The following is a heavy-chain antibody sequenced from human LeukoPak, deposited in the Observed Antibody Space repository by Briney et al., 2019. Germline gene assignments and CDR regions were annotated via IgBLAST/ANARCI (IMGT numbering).Heavy chain of an antibody. J-gene: IGHJ4*02. Sequence: SETLSLTCTVSGGSISGYYWSWIRQSPGKRLEWIAYISFTGNTNYNPSLRSRVTISLDTSKTHFSLTLSSLTAADTAVYYCARSPPGWYYDNSGQYYFDTWGQGALVTVSS. CDR2: ISFTGNT. V-gene: IGHV4-59*08. D-gene: IGHD3-22*01. CDR3: ARSPPGWYYDNSGQYYFDT. CDR1: GGSISGYY.